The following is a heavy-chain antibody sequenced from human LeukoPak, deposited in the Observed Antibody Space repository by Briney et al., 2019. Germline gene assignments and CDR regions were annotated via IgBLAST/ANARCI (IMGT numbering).Heavy chain of an antibody. CDR1: GFTLSNYW. CDR2: IYSGGST. CDR3: AKDSAKKYDDY. V-gene: IGHV3-53*01. D-gene: IGHD2/OR15-2a*01. J-gene: IGHJ4*02. Sequence: GGSLRLSCVASGFTLSNYWMSWVRQAPGKGLEWVSVIYSGGSTFYADSVKGRFTISRDNSKNTLYLQMNSLRAEDTAVYYCAKDSAKKYDDYWGQGTLVTVSS.